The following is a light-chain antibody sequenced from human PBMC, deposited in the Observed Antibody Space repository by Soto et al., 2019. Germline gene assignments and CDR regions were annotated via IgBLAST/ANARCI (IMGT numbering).Light chain of an antibody. CDR1: QSVSSSY. CDR3: QQYGSSPST. J-gene: IGKJ5*01. CDR2: GAS. Sequence: EIVLTQSPGTLSLSPGARAPLSCRASQSVSSSYLAWYQQKPGQAPRLLIYGASSRATGIPDRFSGSGSGTDLTLTISRLEPEDFAVYYCQQYGSSPSTFGQGTRLEIK. V-gene: IGKV3-20*01.